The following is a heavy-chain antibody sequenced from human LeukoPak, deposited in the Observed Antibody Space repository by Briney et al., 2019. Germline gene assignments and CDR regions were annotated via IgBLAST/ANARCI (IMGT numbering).Heavy chain of an antibody. CDR2: ISNDGSRK. CDR3: ARDRAWNYFDY. Sequence: XRQAPGXGXXWVAIISNDGSRKYYAHSVEGRFTISRDNSKNTLYLQMDSLRAEDTAVYYCARDRAWNYFDYWGQGTLVTVSS. V-gene: IGHV3-30*03. J-gene: IGHJ4*02. D-gene: IGHD3-3*01.